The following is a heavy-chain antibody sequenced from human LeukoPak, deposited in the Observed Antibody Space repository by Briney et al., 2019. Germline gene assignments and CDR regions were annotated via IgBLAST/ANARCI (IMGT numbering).Heavy chain of an antibody. CDR1: GLSIGDYT. D-gene: IGHD1-26*01. V-gene: IGHV3-43*01. CDR2: ISRNGVAT. J-gene: IGHJ4*02. CDR3: TKDWGQRGVGATLGH. Sequence: PGGSLRLSCEASGLSIGDYTMHWVRQVPGKGLEWVSLISRNGVATKYADSVRGRFTISRDNSKNTVDLQMNSLRHEDTAVYYCTKDWGQRGVGATLGHWGQGTLVIVSS.